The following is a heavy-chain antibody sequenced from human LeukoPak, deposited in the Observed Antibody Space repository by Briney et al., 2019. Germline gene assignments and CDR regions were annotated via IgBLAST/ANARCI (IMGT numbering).Heavy chain of an antibody. CDR3: ARDYPADH. CDR1: GFTFSRFP. V-gene: IGHV3-30-3*01. J-gene: IGHJ4*02. CDR2: ISSDGSDK. Sequence: GGSLRLSCTASGFTFSRFPMHWVRQAPGKGLEWVALISSDGSDKKYADSVKGRFSMSRDSSKNTLYLQLHSLRVEDTAVYYCARDYPADHWGQGTLVTVSS.